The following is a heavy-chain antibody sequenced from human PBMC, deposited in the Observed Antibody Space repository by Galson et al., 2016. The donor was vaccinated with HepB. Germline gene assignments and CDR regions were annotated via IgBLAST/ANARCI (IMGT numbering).Heavy chain of an antibody. CDR3: ARDLAARRDS. CDR1: GFTFSSYA. J-gene: IGHJ4*02. CDR2: ISWDGSNK. Sequence: SLRLSCAASGFTFSSYAMHWVRQAPDKGLEWVAFISWDGSNKYYADSVKGRFTISRDDSKNTLYLQMSSLRAEDTAVYFCARDLAARRDSWGQGTLVTVSS. D-gene: IGHD6-6*01. V-gene: IGHV3-30-3*01.